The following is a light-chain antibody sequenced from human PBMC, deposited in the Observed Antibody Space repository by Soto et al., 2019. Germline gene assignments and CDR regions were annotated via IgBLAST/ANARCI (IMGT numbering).Light chain of an antibody. V-gene: IGKV3-20*01. J-gene: IGKJ1*01. CDR3: QQYGSSPRT. Sequence: EIVLTQSPGTLYLSPGERATLSCRASQSVSSSYLAWYQQKPGQAPRLLIYSASSRASCIPDRFSGSGSGTDFSLTISRLEPKDFAVYYCQQYGSSPRTFGQETKVEI. CDR2: SAS. CDR1: QSVSSSY.